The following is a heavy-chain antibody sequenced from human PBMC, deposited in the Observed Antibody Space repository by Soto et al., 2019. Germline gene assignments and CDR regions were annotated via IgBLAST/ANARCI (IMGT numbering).Heavy chain of an antibody. CDR2: IIPIFVTA. J-gene: IGHJ5*01. CDR1: GGTFSSYA. D-gene: IGHD6-13*01. Sequence: ASVKVSCKASGGTFSSYAISWERQAPGQVLEWMGGIIPIFVTANYAQKFQGRVTITADESTSTAYMELSSLRSEDTAVYYCARVIAAAGTHWFDPWGQGTLVTHSS. CDR3: ARVIAAAGTHWFDP. V-gene: IGHV1-69*13.